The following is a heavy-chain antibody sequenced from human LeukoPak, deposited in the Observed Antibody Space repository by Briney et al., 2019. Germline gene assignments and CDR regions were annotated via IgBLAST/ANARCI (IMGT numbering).Heavy chain of an antibody. CDR1: GGTFSSYA. D-gene: IGHD3-10*01. Sequence: ASVKVSCKASGGTFSSYAISWVRQAPGQGLEWMGRIIPIFGTANYAQKFQGRVTITTDESTSTAYMELSSLRSEDTAVYYCARGGETQYYYGSGRLDYWGQGTLVTVSS. CDR2: IIPIFGTA. CDR3: ARGGETQYYYGSGRLDY. V-gene: IGHV1-69*05. J-gene: IGHJ4*02.